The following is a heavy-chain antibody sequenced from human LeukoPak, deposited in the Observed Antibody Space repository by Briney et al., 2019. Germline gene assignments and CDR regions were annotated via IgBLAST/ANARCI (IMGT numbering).Heavy chain of an antibody. Sequence: PGGSLRLSCAASGFTFSSYEMNWVRQAPGKGLEWVSYISSSGSTIYYADSVKGRFTISRDNSKNTLYLQMNSLRAEDTAVYYCARDISGIPGYWGQGTLVTVSS. CDR3: ARDISGIPGY. J-gene: IGHJ4*02. D-gene: IGHD3-10*01. V-gene: IGHV3-48*03. CDR1: GFTFSSYE. CDR2: ISSSGSTI.